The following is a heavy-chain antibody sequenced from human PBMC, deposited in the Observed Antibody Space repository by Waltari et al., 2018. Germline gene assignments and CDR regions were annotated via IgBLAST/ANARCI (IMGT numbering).Heavy chain of an antibody. J-gene: IGHJ5*02. Sequence: QLQLQESAPGLGRPSATLSLTCIVSGGPISNRGSYLGWIRPPPGKGLEWIGSIFYMGSTYLNPSLKRRVSMSVDTSNNHFSLKLHSGTAADTAMYFCARGWGTVSASKGTPPNWFDPWGQGTLVTVSS. CDR3: ARGWGTVSASKGTPPNWFDP. D-gene: IGHD3-16*01. CDR1: GGPISNRGSY. CDR2: IFYMGST. V-gene: IGHV4-39*07.